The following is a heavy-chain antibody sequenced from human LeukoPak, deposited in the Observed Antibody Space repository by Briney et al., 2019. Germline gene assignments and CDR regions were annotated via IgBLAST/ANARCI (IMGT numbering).Heavy chain of an antibody. CDR1: GFTFSSYA. J-gene: IGHJ4*02. D-gene: IGHD5-24*01. CDR3: AKVAEMATIGGLDY. Sequence: GGSLRLSCAASGFTFSSYAMSWVRQAPGKGLEWVSAISGSGGSTYYADSVKGRFTISRDNSKKTVYLQMNSLRAEDTAVYYCAKVAEMATIGGLDYWGQGTLVTVSA. CDR2: ISGSGGST. V-gene: IGHV3-23*01.